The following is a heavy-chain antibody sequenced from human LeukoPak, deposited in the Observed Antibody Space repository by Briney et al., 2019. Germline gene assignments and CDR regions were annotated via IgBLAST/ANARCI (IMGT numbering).Heavy chain of an antibody. J-gene: IGHJ4*02. V-gene: IGHV3-33*01. Sequence: GGSLRLSCATSGFTFTTYGMHWVRQGPGKGPEWVAVIWNDGTYKHYADSVKGRFTISRDDSKNTIYLQMNSLRAEDTAVYYCARDLWQDMIQGYDYWGQGTLVTVSP. CDR3: ARDLWQDMIQGYDY. CDR1: GFTFTTYG. CDR2: IWNDGTYK. D-gene: IGHD2-15*01.